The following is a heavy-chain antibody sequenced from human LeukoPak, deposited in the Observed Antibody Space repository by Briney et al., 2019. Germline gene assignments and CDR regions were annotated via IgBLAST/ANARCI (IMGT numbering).Heavy chain of an antibody. D-gene: IGHD6-19*01. V-gene: IGHV3-21*04. CDR1: GFTFSSYS. CDR2: ISSSSSSI. CDR3: AKRHSSGWYYFDY. Sequence: PGGSLRLSCAASGFTFSSYSMNWVRQAPGKGLEWVSSISSSSSSIYYADSVKGRFTISRDNSKNTLYLQMSSLRAEDTAVYYCAKRHSSGWYYFDYWGQGTLVTVSS. J-gene: IGHJ4*02.